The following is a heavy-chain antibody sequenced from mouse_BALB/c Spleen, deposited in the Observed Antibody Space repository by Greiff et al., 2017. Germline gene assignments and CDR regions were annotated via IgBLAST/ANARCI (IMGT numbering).Heavy chain of an antibody. V-gene: IGHV2-6-7*01. Sequence: QVQLKESGPGLVAPSQSLSITCPVSGFSLTGYGVNWVRQPPGKGLEWLGMIWGDGSTDYNSALKSRLSISKDNSKSQVFLKMNSLQTDDTARYYCARGYGYDPAWFAYWGQGTLVTVSA. CDR1: GFSLTGYG. CDR2: IWGDGST. CDR3: ARGYGYDPAWFAY. J-gene: IGHJ3*01. D-gene: IGHD2-2*01.